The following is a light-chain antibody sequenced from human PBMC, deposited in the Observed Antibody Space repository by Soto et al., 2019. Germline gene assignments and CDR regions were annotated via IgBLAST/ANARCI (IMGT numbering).Light chain of an antibody. CDR2: DVS. V-gene: IGLV2-14*03. Sequence: QSALNQPASVSGSPGQSITISCTGTSSDVGGYTSVSWYQQHPGKAPKLMIYDVSNRPSGVSDRFSGSKSGNTASLTISGLQAEDEADYYCNSYTTSSTRVFGTGTKLTVL. CDR1: SSDVGGYTS. CDR3: NSYTTSSTRV. J-gene: IGLJ1*01.